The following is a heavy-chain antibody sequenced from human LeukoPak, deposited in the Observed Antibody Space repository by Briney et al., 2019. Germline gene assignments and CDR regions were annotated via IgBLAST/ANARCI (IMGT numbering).Heavy chain of an antibody. D-gene: IGHD3-3*01. CDR3: AREGLDFWSGYKSLGYYYYYMDV. CDR2: INPSGGST. V-gene: IGHV1-46*01. J-gene: IGHJ6*03. Sequence: ASVKVSCKASGYTFTSYYMHWVRQAPGQGLEWMGIINPSGGSTSYAQKFQGRVTMTRDMSTSTVYMELSSLRSEDTAVYYCAREGLDFWSGYKSLGYYYYYMDVWGKGTTVTVSS. CDR1: GYTFTSYY.